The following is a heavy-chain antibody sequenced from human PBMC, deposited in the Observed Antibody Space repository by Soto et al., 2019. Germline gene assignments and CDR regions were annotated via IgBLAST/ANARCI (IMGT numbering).Heavy chain of an antibody. CDR1: GGTFSSYA. Sequence: QVQLVQSGAEVKKPGSSVKVSCKASGGTFSSYAISWVRQAPGQGLEWMGGIIPIFGTANYAQKFQGRVTITADDSTSTAYMELSSLRSEDTAVYYCASGLLQYRYYYYGMDVWGQGTTVTVSS. V-gene: IGHV1-69*12. CDR3: ASGLLQYRYYYYGMDV. J-gene: IGHJ6*02. CDR2: IIPIFGTA. D-gene: IGHD4-4*01.